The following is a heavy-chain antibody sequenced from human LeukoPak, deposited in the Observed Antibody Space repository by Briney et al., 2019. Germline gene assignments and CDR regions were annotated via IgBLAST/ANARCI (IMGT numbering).Heavy chain of an antibody. CDR3: ARDRSPDYGSGTKFDP. D-gene: IGHD3-10*01. CDR1: GYTFTSYY. J-gene: IGHJ5*02. Sequence: ASVKVSCKASGYTFTSYYMHWVRQAPGQGLEWMGIINPSGGSTSYAQKSQGRVTMTRDTSTSTVYMELSSLRSEDTAVYYCARDRSPDYGSGTKFDPWGQGTLVTVSS. V-gene: IGHV1-46*01. CDR2: INPSGGST.